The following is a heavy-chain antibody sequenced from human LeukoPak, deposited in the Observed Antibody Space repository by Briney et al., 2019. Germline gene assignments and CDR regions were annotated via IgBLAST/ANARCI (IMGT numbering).Heavy chain of an antibody. CDR2: IYPGDSDT. CDR3: ARGTGVRYCSNGVCYTSDY. Sequence: GESLKISCKGSGYSFTSYWIGWVRQMPRKGLEWMGIIYPGDSDTRYSPSFQGQVTISADKSISTAYLQWSSLKASDTAMYYCARGTGVRYCSNGVCYTSDYWGQGTLVTVSS. CDR1: GYSFTSYW. J-gene: IGHJ4*02. V-gene: IGHV5-51*01. D-gene: IGHD2-8*01.